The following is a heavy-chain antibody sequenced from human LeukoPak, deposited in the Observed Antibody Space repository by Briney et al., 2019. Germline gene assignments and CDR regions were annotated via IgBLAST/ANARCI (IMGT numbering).Heavy chain of an antibody. V-gene: IGHV3-30*02. J-gene: IGHJ4*02. D-gene: IGHD7-27*01. Sequence: GGSLRLSCAASGFTFSGHAMHWVRQTPGVGLEWVAIIGNDGRDQHYSESVKGRFTISRDNSKNTLFLQLNSLRPGDTALYLCARDLMWGFDYWGQGTLVTVSS. CDR3: ARDLMWGFDY. CDR2: IGNDGRDQ. CDR1: GFTFSGHA.